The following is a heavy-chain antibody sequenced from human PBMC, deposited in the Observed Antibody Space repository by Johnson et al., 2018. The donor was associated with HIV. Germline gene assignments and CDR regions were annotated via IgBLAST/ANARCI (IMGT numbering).Heavy chain of an antibody. CDR1: GITVGTNY. CDR2: IFSVGDV. J-gene: IGHJ3*01. D-gene: IGHD3-9*01. CDR3: ARDGRDLVTRGSFDV. V-gene: IGHV3-66*01. Sequence: VQLVESGGGLVQPGGSLRLSCAASGITVGTNYMSWVRQAPGKGLEWVSVIFSVGDVYYADAVKGRFTICRDKSKNMVYLQMNSLRPEDTAMYYCARDGRDLVTRGSFDVWGQGTVVTVSS.